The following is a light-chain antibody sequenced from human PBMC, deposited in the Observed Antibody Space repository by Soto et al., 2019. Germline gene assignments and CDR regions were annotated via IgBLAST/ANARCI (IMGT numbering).Light chain of an antibody. Sequence: QAVVTQEPSLTVSPGGTVTLTCGSNTGTVTSGHYPYWFQQKPGQAPTTLIYDTNNRHSWTPARFSGSLLGGKAALTLSGAQPEDEADYYCLLSSQAVPWVFGGGTKLTVL. CDR3: LLSSQAVPWV. J-gene: IGLJ3*02. CDR2: DTN. CDR1: TGTVTSGHY. V-gene: IGLV7-46*01.